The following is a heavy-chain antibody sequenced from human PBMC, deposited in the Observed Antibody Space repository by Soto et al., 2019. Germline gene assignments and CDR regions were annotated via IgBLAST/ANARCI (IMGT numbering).Heavy chain of an antibody. J-gene: IGHJ1*01. CDR2: ISSSSSTI. CDR1: GFTFSSYS. Sequence: EVQLVESGGGLVQPGGSLRLSCAASGFTFSSYSMNWVRQAPGKGLEWVSYISSSSSTIYYADSVKGRFTISRDNAKNSLYLQMNSLRDEDTAVYYCARVPRGYDSSGYQNKYFQHWGQGTLVTVSS. CDR3: ARVPRGYDSSGYQNKYFQH. D-gene: IGHD3-22*01. V-gene: IGHV3-48*02.